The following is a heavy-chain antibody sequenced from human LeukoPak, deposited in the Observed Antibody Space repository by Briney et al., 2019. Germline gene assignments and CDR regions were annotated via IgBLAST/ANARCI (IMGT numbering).Heavy chain of an antibody. CDR3: AKEDPSTYYYDSSGYSRNYYYYYGMDV. D-gene: IGHD3-22*01. CDR1: GFTFSSYA. V-gene: IGHV3-23*01. CDR2: ISGSGGST. J-gene: IGHJ6*02. Sequence: PGGSLRLSCAASGFTFSSYAMSWVRQAPGKGLEWVSAISGSGGSTYYADSVKGRFTISRGNSKNTLFLQMNSLRAEDTALYYCAKEDPSTYYYDSSGYSRNYYYYYGMDVWGQGTTVTVSS.